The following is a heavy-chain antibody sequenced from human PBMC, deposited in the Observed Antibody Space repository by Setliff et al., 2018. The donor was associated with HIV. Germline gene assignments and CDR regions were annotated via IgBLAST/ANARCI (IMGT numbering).Heavy chain of an antibody. CDR2: IRNKPYGYST. CDR3: TRASCTSPACPDDAFDI. CDR1: GFTFSDHY. D-gene: IGHD2-2*01. V-gene: IGHV3-72*01. J-gene: IGHJ3*02. Sequence: PGGSLRLSCAASGFTFSDHYMDWVRQAPGEGLEWVGRIRNKPYGYSTEYAASVKGRFTISRDDSENSLHLQMHSLKTEDTAVYYCTRASCTSPACPDDAFDIWGQGTMVT.